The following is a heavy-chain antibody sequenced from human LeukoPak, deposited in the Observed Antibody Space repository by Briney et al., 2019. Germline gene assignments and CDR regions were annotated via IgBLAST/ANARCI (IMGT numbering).Heavy chain of an antibody. CDR2: NPNSGGT. V-gene: IGHV1-2*02. J-gene: IGHJ3*02. CDR3: AKQTGLVVVAATGAFDI. D-gene: IGHD2-15*01. Sequence: NPNSGGTNYAQKFQGRITMTRDTSSSTAYMELSRLRSDDTAVYYCAKQTGLVVVAATGAFDIWGQGTMVTVSS.